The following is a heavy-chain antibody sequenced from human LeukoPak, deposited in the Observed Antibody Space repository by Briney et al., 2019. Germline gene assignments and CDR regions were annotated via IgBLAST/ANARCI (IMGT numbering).Heavy chain of an antibody. J-gene: IGHJ4*02. V-gene: IGHV4-4*02. Sequence: SETLSLTCAVSGGXIGSSNCWSWARQPPGKGLEWIGEIYHSGTTNYNPSLKSRVTMSVDKSKDQFSLKLSSVTAADTAIYYCATYFYGDYASYYFDFWGQGTLVTVSS. CDR3: ATYFYGDYASYYFDF. CDR1: GGXIGSSNC. D-gene: IGHD4-17*01. CDR2: IYHSGTT.